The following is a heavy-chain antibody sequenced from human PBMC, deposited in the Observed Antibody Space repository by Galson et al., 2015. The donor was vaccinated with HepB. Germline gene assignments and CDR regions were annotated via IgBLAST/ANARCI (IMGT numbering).Heavy chain of an antibody. Sequence: SVKVSCKASGYTFTSYDINWVRQATGQGLEWMGWMNPNSGNTGYAQKFQGRVTMTRNTSISTAYMELSSLRSEDTAVYYCARAPWVGGEIWFDPWGQGTLVTVSS. CDR1: GYTFTSYD. CDR3: ARAPWVGGEIWFDP. D-gene: IGHD3-16*01. CDR2: MNPNSGNT. J-gene: IGHJ5*02. V-gene: IGHV1-8*01.